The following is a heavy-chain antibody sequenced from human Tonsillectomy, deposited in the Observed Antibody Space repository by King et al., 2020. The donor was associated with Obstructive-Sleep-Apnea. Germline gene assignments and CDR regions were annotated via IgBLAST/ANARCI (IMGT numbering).Heavy chain of an antibody. J-gene: IGHJ4*01. CDR1: GGSIRSYY. D-gene: IGHD6-19*01. Sequence: VQLQESGPGLVKPSETLSLTCTVSGGSIRSYYWSWIRQPPGKGLEWIGYIYYSGSTNYNPSLKSRVTLSVDTSKNQFSLKLSSVTAADTAVYYCARNGYSSGFYYFDYWGHGTLVTVSS. V-gene: IGHV4-59*08. CDR2: IYYSGST. CDR3: ARNGYSSGFYYFDY.